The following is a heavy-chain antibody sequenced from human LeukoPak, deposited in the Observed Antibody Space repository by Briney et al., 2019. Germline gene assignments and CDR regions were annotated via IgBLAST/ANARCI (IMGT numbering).Heavy chain of an antibody. Sequence: SETLSLTCTVSGGSISSYYWSWIRQPPGKGLEWIGSIYYSGSTYYNPSLKSRVTISVDTSKNQFSLKLSSVTAADTAVYYCARPKTGDYYMDVWGKGTTVTISS. J-gene: IGHJ6*03. V-gene: IGHV4-39*01. CDR2: IYYSGST. CDR3: ARPKTGDYYMDV. D-gene: IGHD1-14*01. CDR1: GGSISSYY.